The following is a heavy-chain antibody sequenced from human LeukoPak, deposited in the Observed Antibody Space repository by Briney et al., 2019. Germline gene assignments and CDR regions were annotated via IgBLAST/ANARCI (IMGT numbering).Heavy chain of an antibody. V-gene: IGHV3-9*01. CDR1: GFTFDDYA. CDR3: AKGCGSSCYDWFDP. D-gene: IGHD6-13*01. J-gene: IGHJ5*01. CDR2: ISWNSGSI. Sequence: GGSLRLSCAASGFTFDDYAMHWVRQAPGKGLEWVSGISWNSGSITYAGSVKGRFTISRDNAKNSLYLQMNSLSAEDTALYYCAKGCGSSCYDWFDPWGQGTLVTVSS.